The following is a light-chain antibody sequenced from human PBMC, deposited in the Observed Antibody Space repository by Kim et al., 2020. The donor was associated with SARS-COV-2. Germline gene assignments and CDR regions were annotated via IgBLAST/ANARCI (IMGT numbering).Light chain of an antibody. Sequence: SYELTQPPSVSVSPGQTASITCSGDKLGDKYACWYQQKPGQSPVLVIYQDSKRPSGIPERFSGSNSGNTATLTISGTQAMDEADDYCQAWDSSPACCFGT. CDR1: KLGDKY. J-gene: IGLJ1*01. CDR3: QAWDSSPACC. CDR2: QDS. V-gene: IGLV3-1*01.